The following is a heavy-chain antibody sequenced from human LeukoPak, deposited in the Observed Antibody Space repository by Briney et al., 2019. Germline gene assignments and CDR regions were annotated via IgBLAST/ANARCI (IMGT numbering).Heavy chain of an antibody. CDR3: ARDLNTAMVVEY. V-gene: IGHV3-74*01. Sequence: PGGSLRLSCAVSGFTFSNYWMHWVRQAPGKGLVWVSRINSDGSSTSYADAVKGRFTISRDNAKNTLYLQMNSLGGDDTAVYYCARDLNTAMVVEYWGQGTLVTVSS. J-gene: IGHJ4*02. CDR2: INSDGSST. D-gene: IGHD5-18*01. CDR1: GFTFSNYW.